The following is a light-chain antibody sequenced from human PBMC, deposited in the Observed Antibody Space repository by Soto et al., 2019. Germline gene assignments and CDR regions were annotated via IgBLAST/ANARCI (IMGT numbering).Light chain of an antibody. CDR3: SSYTSSSRWV. CDR1: SNDIGRYNY. Sequence: QSASVSGSPGQSITISCTGASNDIGRYNYVSWFQQHPDKAPKLIIYEVSNRPSGVSHRFSGSKSGNTASLSISGLQAEDEADYYCSSYTSSSRWVFGGGTKLTVL. CDR2: EVS. V-gene: IGLV2-14*01. J-gene: IGLJ3*02.